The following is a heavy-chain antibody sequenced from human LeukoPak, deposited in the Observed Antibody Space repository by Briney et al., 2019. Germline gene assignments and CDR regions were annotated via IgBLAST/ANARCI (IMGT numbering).Heavy chain of an antibody. CDR3: ARVVVAAADTYGMDV. CDR1: GFTFSSYA. V-gene: IGHV3-23*01. CDR2: ISGSGGST. Sequence: GGSLRLSCAASGFTFSSYAMSWVRQAPGKGLEWVSAISGSGGSTYYADSVKGRFTISRDNPKNTLYLQMNSLRAEDTAVYYCARVVVAAADTYGMDVWGQGTTVTVSS. J-gene: IGHJ6*02. D-gene: IGHD6-13*01.